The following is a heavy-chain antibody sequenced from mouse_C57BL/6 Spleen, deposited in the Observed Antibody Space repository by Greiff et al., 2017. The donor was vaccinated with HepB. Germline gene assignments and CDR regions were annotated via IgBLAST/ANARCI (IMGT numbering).Heavy chain of an antibody. Sequence: EVQLQQSGPELVKPRASVKISCKASGYTFTDYYMNWVKQSHGKSLEWIGDINPNNGGTSYNQKFKGKATLTVDKSSSTAYMELRSLTSEDSAVYYCARSGAPYYFDYWGQGTTLTVSS. CDR1: GYTFTDYY. CDR2: INPNNGGT. D-gene: IGHD3-1*01. J-gene: IGHJ2*01. CDR3: ARSGAPYYFDY. V-gene: IGHV1-26*01.